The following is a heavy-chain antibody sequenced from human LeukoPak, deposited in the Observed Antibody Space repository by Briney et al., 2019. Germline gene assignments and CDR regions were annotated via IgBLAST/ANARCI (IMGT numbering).Heavy chain of an antibody. CDR2: IIPIFGTA. CDR1: GGTFSSYA. CDR3: ARGYCTTTSCYNDFDY. Sequence: ASVKVSCKASGGTFSSYAISWVRQAPGQGLEWMGGIIPIFGTANYAQKFQGRVTITADKSTSTAYMELSSLRSEDTAVYYCARGYCTTTSCYNDFDYWGQGTLVTVSS. V-gene: IGHV1-69*06. J-gene: IGHJ4*02. D-gene: IGHD2-2*02.